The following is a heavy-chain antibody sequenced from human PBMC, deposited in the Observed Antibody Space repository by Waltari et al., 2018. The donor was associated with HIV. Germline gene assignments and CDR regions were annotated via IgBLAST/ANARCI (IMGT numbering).Heavy chain of an antibody. Sequence: QVQPVQAGAEVKKPGSSAKVSCKASGGTFTQAAINWLRQAPGQGLKWMGGIIPIFGSPNYAQKFQGRVTITADESTSTVYMKLSSLRSEDTAVYYCASASRDTAMGAFDIWGQGTMVTVSS. CDR3: ASASRDTAMGAFDI. V-gene: IGHV1-69*01. CDR1: GGTFTQAA. CDR2: IIPIFGSP. D-gene: IGHD5-18*01. J-gene: IGHJ3*02.